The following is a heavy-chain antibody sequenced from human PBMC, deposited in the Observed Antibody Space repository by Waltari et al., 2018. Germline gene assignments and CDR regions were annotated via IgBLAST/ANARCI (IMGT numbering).Heavy chain of an antibody. Sequence: QVQLVESGGGVVQPGRSLRLSCAASGFTFSSYGMHWVRQAPGKGLEWVATISYYINHKFYADSVKGRFTISRDNSKNMLYLQMNSLRAEDTAVYYCAKADEYTYYYGLDVWGQGTTVTVSS. CDR1: GFTFSSYG. V-gene: IGHV3-30*18. CDR2: ISYYINHK. CDR3: AKADEYTYYYGLDV. D-gene: IGHD1-1*01. J-gene: IGHJ6*02.